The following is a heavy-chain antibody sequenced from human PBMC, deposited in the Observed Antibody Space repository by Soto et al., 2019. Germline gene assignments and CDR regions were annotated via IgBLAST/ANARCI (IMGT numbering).Heavy chain of an antibody. CDR3: ARWDGYGDE. CDR1: GFTFSTYS. CDR2: LSGGGANT. J-gene: IGHJ4*02. Sequence: EVQLLESGGGLVQPGGSLRLSCAASGFTFSTYSMAWVRQAPGKGLAWVSGLSGGGANTFYADSVKGRFTISVDNSKNTVYLQMNSLRVEDTAVYYCARWDGYGDEWGQGTLVTASS. D-gene: IGHD5-12*01. V-gene: IGHV3-23*01.